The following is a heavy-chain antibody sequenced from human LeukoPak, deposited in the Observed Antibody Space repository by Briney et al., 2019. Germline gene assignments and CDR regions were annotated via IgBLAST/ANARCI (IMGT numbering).Heavy chain of an antibody. J-gene: IGHJ4*02. V-gene: IGHV3-74*01. Sequence: GGSLRLSCAASGFTFNYYLMHRVRHVPGKGLMWVSGINNDGTATYYADSVKGRFTISRDNAKNTVYLQMNGLRAEDTTVYYCATVSEYWGQGTLVTVSS. CDR3: ATVSEY. CDR1: GFTFNYYL. CDR2: INNDGTAT.